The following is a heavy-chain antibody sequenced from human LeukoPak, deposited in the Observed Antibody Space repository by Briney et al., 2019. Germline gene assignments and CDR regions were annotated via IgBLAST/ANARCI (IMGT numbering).Heavy chain of an antibody. CDR1: GFTVSSNY. J-gene: IGHJ3*02. CDR3: ARGGVGADDAFDI. CDR2: IYSGGST. D-gene: IGHD1-26*01. Sequence: GGSLRLSCAASGFTVSSNYMSWVRQAPGKGLEWVSVIYSGGSTYYADSVKGRFTISRDNSKNTLYLQMNSLRAEDTAVYYCARGGVGADDAFDIWGQGTMVTVSS. V-gene: IGHV3-66*01.